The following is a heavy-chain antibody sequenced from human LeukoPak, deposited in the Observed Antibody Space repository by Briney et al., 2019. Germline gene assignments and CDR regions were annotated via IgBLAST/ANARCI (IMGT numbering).Heavy chain of an antibody. Sequence: GGSLRLSCAASGFTFSDHYMDWVRQAPGEGLEWVGRSRNKANSYTTEYAASVKGRFTISRDVSKDSLYLQMNSLKTEDTAVYYCATDYDILTGYFRGGFDYWGQGTLVTVSS. CDR2: SRNKANSYTT. D-gene: IGHD3-9*01. CDR3: ATDYDILTGYFRGGFDY. J-gene: IGHJ4*02. CDR1: GFTFSDHY. V-gene: IGHV3-72*01.